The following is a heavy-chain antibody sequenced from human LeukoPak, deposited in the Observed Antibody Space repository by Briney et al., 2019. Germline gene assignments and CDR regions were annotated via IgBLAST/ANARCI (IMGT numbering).Heavy chain of an antibody. CDR1: GFTFSSYG. CDR2: IRYDGSNK. J-gene: IGHJ4*02. V-gene: IGHV3-30*02. CDR3: AKDTRGYSGYDSGGY. Sequence: PGGSLRLSCAASGFTFSSYGVHWVRQAPGKGLEWVAFIRYDGSNKYYADSVKGRFTISRDNSKNTLYLQMNSLRAEDTAVYYCAKDTRGYSGYDSGGYWGQGTLVTVSS. D-gene: IGHD5-12*01.